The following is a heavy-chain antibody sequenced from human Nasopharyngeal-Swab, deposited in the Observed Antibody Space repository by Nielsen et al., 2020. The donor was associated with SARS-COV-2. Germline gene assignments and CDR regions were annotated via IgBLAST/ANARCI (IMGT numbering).Heavy chain of an antibody. Sequence: SEPLSLTCTVSGGSISSYYWSWIRQPPGKGLEWIGYIYYSGSTNYNPSLKSRVTISVDTSKNQFSLKLSSVTAADTAVYYCARKSGWLGAFDIWGQGTMVTVSS. D-gene: IGHD5-12*01. CDR3: ARKSGWLGAFDI. CDR1: GGSISSYY. CDR2: IYYSGST. J-gene: IGHJ3*02. V-gene: IGHV4-59*08.